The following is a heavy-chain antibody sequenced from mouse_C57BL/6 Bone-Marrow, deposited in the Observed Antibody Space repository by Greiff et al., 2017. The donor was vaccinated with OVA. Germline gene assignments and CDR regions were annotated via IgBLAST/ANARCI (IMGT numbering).Heavy chain of an antibody. V-gene: IGHV1-55*01. CDR1: GYTFTSYW. D-gene: IGHD1-1*01. J-gene: IGHJ4*01. Sequence: QVQLQQSGAELVKPGASVKMSCKASGYTFTSYWITWVKQRPGQGLEWIGDIYPGSGSTNYNEKFKSKATLTVDTSSSTAYMQLSSLTSEDSAVYYCARRGPYYGSSYDYYAMDYWGQGTSVTVSS. CDR3: ARRGPYYGSSYDYYAMDY. CDR2: IYPGSGST.